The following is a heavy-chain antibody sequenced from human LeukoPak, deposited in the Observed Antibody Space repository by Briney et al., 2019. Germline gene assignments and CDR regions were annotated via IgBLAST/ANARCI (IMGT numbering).Heavy chain of an antibody. CDR3: AKDASEYGMDV. Sequence: PGRSLRLSCAASGFTFSSYGMHWVRQAPGKGLEWVAVISYDGSNKYYADSVKRRFTISRDNSKNTLYLQMNSLRAEDTAVYYCAKDASEYGMDVWGQGTTVTVSS. CDR1: GFTFSSYG. J-gene: IGHJ6*02. CDR2: ISYDGSNK. V-gene: IGHV3-30*18.